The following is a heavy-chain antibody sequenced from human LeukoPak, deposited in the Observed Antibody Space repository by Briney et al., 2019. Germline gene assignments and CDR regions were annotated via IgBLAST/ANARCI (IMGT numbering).Heavy chain of an antibody. V-gene: IGHV1-24*01. CDR1: GYALTELS. CDR2: FDLEDGET. CDR3: AREYYDILTGYYRRHYYYYYGMDV. Sequence: ASVKVSCKVSGYALTELSMHWVRQAPGKGLEWMGGFDLEDGETIYAQKFQGRVTMTEDTSTDTVYMELSSLRSEDTAVYYCAREYYDILTGYYRRHYYYYYGMDVWGQGTTVTVSS. J-gene: IGHJ6*02. D-gene: IGHD3-9*01.